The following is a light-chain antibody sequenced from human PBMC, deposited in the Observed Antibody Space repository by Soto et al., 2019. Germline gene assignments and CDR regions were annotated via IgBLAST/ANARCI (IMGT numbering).Light chain of an antibody. V-gene: IGLV2-14*01. J-gene: IGLJ1*01. Sequence: QSVLTQPPSASGSPGQSVTISCTGTSSDVGGYNYVSWYQQHPGKAPKLMIYEVSNRPSGVSNRFSGPKSGNTASLTISGLQAEDEADYYCSSYTSSSTPYVFGTGTKVTVL. CDR3: SSYTSSSTPYV. CDR1: SSDVGGYNY. CDR2: EVS.